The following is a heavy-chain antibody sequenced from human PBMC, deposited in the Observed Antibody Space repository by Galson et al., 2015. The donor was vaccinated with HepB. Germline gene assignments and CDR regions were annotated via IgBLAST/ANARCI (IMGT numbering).Heavy chain of an antibody. CDR2: IYYSGST. CDR3: ARLDYDYVWAFDY. CDR1: GGSISSSSYY. V-gene: IGHV4-39*01. D-gene: IGHD3-16*01. Sequence: ETLSLTCTVSGGSISSSSYYWGWIRQPPGKGLEGIGSIYYSGSTYYNPSLKSRVTISVDTSKNQFSLKLSSVTAADTAVYYCARLDYDYVWAFDYWGQGTLVTVSS. J-gene: IGHJ4*02.